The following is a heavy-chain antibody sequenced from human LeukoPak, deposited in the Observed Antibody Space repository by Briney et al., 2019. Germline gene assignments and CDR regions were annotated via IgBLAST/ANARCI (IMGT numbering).Heavy chain of an antibody. V-gene: IGHV3-33*01. CDR3: ARDYYGSGSYPLADY. CDR2: IWYDGTNK. Sequence: GGSLRLSCAASGFTFSSYGMHWVRQAPGKGLEWVAVIWYDGTNKYYADSVKGRFTISRDNSKNTLYLQMNSLRDEDTAVYYCARDYYGSGSYPLADYWGQGTLVTVSS. CDR1: GFTFSSYG. J-gene: IGHJ4*02. D-gene: IGHD3-10*01.